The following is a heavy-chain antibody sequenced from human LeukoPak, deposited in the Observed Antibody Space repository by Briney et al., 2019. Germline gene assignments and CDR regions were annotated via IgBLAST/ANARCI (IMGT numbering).Heavy chain of an antibody. J-gene: IGHJ4*02. V-gene: IGHV3-15*01. Sequence: GGSLTLSCTASTFRVTKVGMSWGRQAPGKGLEWVGRIKSKADGGTTNYAAPVKGRFTISRDASKNALYLQMNSLKSEDTAVYYCTTDGMVFPYYSSGQPLDNWGQGTLVTVSS. CDR1: TFRVTKVG. CDR3: TTDGMVFPYYSSGQPLDN. CDR2: IKSKADGGTT. D-gene: IGHD3-10*01.